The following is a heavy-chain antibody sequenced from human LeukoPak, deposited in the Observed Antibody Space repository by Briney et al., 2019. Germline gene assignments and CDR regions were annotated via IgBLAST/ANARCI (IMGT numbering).Heavy chain of an antibody. D-gene: IGHD2-15*01. J-gene: IGHJ4*02. CDR1: GFTFSSYT. CDR2: ISTSSSYI. Sequence: GGSLRLSCAASGFTFSSYTMNWVRQAPGKGLEWVSSISTSSSYIYYADSVKGRFIISRDNARKLLYLQMNSLRAEDTAVYHCAKDGEYCSGGSCSFFDYWGQGTLVTVSS. CDR3: AKDGEYCSGGSCSFFDY. V-gene: IGHV3-21*01.